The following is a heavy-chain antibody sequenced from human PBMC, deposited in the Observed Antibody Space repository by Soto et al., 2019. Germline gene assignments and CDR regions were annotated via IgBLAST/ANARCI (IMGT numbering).Heavy chain of an antibody. Sequence: GASVKVSCKASGYTFTSYGISWVRQAPGQGLEWMGWISAYNGNTNYAQKLQGRVTMTTDTSTSTAYMELRSLRSDDTAVYYCATGLGHYYDRMVGRSELYSDYWCQGTLGTVSS. CDR1: GYTFTSYG. CDR2: ISAYNGNT. CDR3: ATGLGHYYDRMVGRSELYSDY. J-gene: IGHJ4*02. V-gene: IGHV1-18*01. D-gene: IGHD3-22*01.